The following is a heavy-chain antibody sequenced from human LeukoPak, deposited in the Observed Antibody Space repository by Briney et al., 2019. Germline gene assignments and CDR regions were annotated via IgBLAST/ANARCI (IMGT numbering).Heavy chain of an antibody. CDR2: ISYDGSNK. J-gene: IGHJ4*02. CDR1: GFTFSSHG. Sequence: PGGSLRLSCAVSGFTFSSHGMHWVRQAPGKGLEWVAVISYDGSNKYYAESVEGRFTISRDNSQNTLSLQMNRLRPDDTGLYYCTKERYYGSASFPDYWGQGTLVTVSS. V-gene: IGHV3-30*18. D-gene: IGHD3-10*01. CDR3: TKERYYGSASFPDY.